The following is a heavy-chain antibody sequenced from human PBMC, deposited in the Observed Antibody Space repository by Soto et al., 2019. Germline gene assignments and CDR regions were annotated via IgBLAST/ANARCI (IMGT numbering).Heavy chain of an antibody. V-gene: IGHV3-48*03. CDR2: ISSSGSTI. J-gene: IGHJ3*02. CDR3: EQRAPRGAFDI. Sequence: GGSLRFFCAASGFTFSSYEMNWVRQAPGKGLEWVSYISSSGSTIYYADSVKGRFTISRDNAKNSLYLQMNSLRAEDTAVYYCEQRAPRGAFDIWGQGTMGT. CDR1: GFTFSSYE.